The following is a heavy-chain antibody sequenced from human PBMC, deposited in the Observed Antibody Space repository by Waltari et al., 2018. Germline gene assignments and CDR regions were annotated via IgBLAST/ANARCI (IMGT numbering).Heavy chain of an antibody. Sequence: EVQLVESGGGLVQPGGSLRRSCAASGLPFSSSAMNWVRQAPGKGLEWVSYISSSGSTIYYADSVKGRFTISRDNAKNSLYLQMNSLRAEDTAVYYCARDVGVVVEGNWFDPWGQGTLVTVSS. CDR3: ARDVGVVVEGNWFDP. CDR1: GLPFSSSA. J-gene: IGHJ5*02. V-gene: IGHV3-48*03. D-gene: IGHD2-15*01. CDR2: ISSSGSTI.